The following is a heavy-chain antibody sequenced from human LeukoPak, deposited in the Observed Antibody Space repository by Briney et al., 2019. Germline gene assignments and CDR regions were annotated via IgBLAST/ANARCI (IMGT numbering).Heavy chain of an antibody. D-gene: IGHD3-22*01. CDR3: ARGRFDGYSDGRGYYAWYFDL. CDR1: GYTFISHH. V-gene: IGHV1-46*01. CDR2: INPDGGTT. J-gene: IGHJ2*01. Sequence: ASVKVSCKTSGYTFISHHLHWVRQAPGQGLEWMGVINPDGGTTIYAQNFQGRVTMTRDMSTSTVYMELTGLRSEDTAIFYCARGRFDGYSDGRGYYAWYFDLWGRGTLVTVSS.